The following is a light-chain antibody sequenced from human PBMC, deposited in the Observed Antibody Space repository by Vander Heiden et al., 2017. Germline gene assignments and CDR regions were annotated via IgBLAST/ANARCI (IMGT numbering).Light chain of an antibody. CDR1: SSNIGSHT. V-gene: IGLV1-44*01. J-gene: IGLJ2*01. Sequence: QSVLTQPPSASGTPGQRVTISCSGSSSNIGSHTVSWYQQLPGTAPILLIYNYDQRPSGVPDRFSGSKSGTSASLAISGLQSEDEADYYCAAWDDSLNGPVFGGGTKLTVL. CDR3: AAWDDSLNGPV. CDR2: NYD.